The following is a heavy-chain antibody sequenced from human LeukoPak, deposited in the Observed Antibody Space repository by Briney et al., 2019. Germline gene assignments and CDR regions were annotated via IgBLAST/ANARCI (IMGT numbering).Heavy chain of an antibody. J-gene: IGHJ4*02. CDR2: IKQDGSEK. V-gene: IGHV3-7*04. CDR3: ARVDIVATKHFDY. Sequence: PGGSLRLSCAASGFTFSSYWMSWVRQAPGKGLEWVANIKQDGSEKYYVDSVKGRFTISRDNAKNSLYLQMNSLRAEDTAVYYCARVDIVATKHFDYWGQGTLVTVSS. CDR1: GFTFSSYW. D-gene: IGHD5-12*01.